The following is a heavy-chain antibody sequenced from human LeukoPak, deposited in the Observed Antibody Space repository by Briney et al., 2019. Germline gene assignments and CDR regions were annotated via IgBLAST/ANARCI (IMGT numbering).Heavy chain of an antibody. D-gene: IGHD5-12*01. V-gene: IGHV3-23*01. J-gene: IGHJ4*02. CDR1: GFTFSNYA. Sequence: GGSLRLSCAASGFTFSNYAMTWVRQAPGKGLEWVSAISGSGGSTYYADSVKGRFTISRDDAKNSLYLQMNSLRYEDTAVYYCARDHGYAFDYWGQGTLVTVSS. CDR2: ISGSGGST. CDR3: ARDHGYAFDY.